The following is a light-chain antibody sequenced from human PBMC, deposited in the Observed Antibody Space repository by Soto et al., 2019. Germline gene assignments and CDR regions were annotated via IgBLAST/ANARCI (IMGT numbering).Light chain of an antibody. CDR1: QSISNW. CDR2: KAS. J-gene: IGKJ1*01. Sequence: DIQMTQSPSTLSASVGDRFTITCRASQSISNWLAWHQQKPGKAPKLPIYKASSLESGVPSRFSGSGSGTEFTLTISSLQPDDFATYYCQQYNTYSRTFGQGTTGDIK. CDR3: QQYNTYSRT. V-gene: IGKV1-5*03.